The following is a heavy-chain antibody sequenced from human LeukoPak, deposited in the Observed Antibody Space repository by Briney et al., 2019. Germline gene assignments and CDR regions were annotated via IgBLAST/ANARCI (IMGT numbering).Heavy chain of an antibody. CDR1: GFSFGSYP. J-gene: IGHJ4*02. V-gene: IGHV3-23*01. Sequence: PGGSLRLSCVVSGFSFGSYPMSWVRQAPGKGLEWVSVISETGDITHYADSMKGRFTISRDNIKNTLNLQMNSLRAEDTAIYYCVRDSSHYLGSSDYWGQGTLVTVSS. CDR2: ISETGDIT. D-gene: IGHD6-6*01. CDR3: VRDSSHYLGSSDY.